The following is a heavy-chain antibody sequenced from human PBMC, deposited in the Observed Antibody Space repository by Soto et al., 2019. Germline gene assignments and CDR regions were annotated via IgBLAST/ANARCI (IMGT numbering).Heavy chain of an antibody. CDR1: GFTFSSYA. CDR3: ARDPREVGYGPFDY. Sequence: QVQLMESGGGVVQPGRSLRLSCAASGFTFSSYAMHWVRQAPGKGLEWVAVISYDGSNKYYADSVKGRFTISRDNSKNTLYLQMNSLRAEDTAVYYCARDPREVGYGPFDYWGQGTLVTVSS. J-gene: IGHJ4*02. V-gene: IGHV3-30-3*01. CDR2: ISYDGSNK. D-gene: IGHD5-18*01.